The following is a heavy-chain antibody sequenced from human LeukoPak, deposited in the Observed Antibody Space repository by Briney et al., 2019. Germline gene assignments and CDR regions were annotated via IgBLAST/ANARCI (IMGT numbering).Heavy chain of an antibody. CDR1: GFTFSSYG. CDR2: IRYDGSNK. J-gene: IGHJ4*02. Sequence: PGGSLRLSCAASGFTFSSYGMHWVRQAPGKGLEWVAFIRYDGSNKYYADSVKGRFTIYRDNSKNTLYLQMNSLRAEDTAVYYCAREDIVVVPAALGFDYWGQGTLVTVSS. V-gene: IGHV3-30*02. CDR3: AREDIVVVPAALGFDY. D-gene: IGHD2-2*01.